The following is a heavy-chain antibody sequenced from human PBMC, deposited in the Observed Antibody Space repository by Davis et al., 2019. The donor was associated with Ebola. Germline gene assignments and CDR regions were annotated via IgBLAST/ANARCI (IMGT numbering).Heavy chain of an antibody. CDR2: INPNDGRT. CDR3: ARTGIVGTTTTASDI. D-gene: IGHD1-26*01. V-gene: IGHV1-46*01. Sequence: ASVKVSCKASGYTFTNYYMHWVRQAPGQGLEWMGMINPNDGRTIYAQKFQGRVTVTRDTSTTTVYMDLRSLRSDDTAVYFCARTGIVGTTTTASDIWGQGTLVTVSS. CDR1: GYTFTNYY. J-gene: IGHJ3*02.